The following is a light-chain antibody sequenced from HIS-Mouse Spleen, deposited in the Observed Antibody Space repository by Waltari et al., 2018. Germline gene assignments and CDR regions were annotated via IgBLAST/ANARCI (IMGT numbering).Light chain of an antibody. V-gene: IGLV3-10*01. CDR3: YSTDSSGNHRV. J-gene: IGLJ2*01. CDR1: ALPKKY. CDR2: EDS. Sequence: SYELTQPPSVSVSPGHTARITCSGAALPKKYAYWYQQKSGQAPVLVIYEDSKRTSGIPERFSGSSSGTMATLTISGAQVEDEADYYCYSTDSSGNHRVFGGGTKLTVL.